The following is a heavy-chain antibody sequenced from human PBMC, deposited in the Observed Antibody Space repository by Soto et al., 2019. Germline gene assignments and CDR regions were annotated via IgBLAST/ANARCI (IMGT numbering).Heavy chain of an antibody. CDR2: ISYDGSNK. V-gene: IGHV3-30*18. D-gene: IGHD4-17*01. CDR3: AKDRTFLRSYYYYYGIDV. Sequence: QVQLVESGGGVVQPGRSLRLSCAASGFTFSSYGMHWVRQAPGKGLEWVAVISYDGSNKYYADSVKGRFTISRDNSKNTLYLQMNSLRAEDTAVYYCAKDRTFLRSYYYYYGIDVWGQGTTVTVSS. J-gene: IGHJ6*02. CDR1: GFTFSSYG.